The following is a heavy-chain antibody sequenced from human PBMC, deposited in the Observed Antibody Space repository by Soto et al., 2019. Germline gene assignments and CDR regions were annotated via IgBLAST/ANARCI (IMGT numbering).Heavy chain of an antibody. D-gene: IGHD2-2*01. J-gene: IGHJ5*02. Sequence: ASVKVSCKASGYTFTGYYMHWVRQAPGQGLEWMGWINPNSGGTNYAQRFQGRVTMTRDTSISTAYMELSRLRSDDTAVYYCATLGYCSSTSCYHLNWFDPWGQGTLVTVSS. CDR3: ATLGYCSSTSCYHLNWFDP. V-gene: IGHV1-2*02. CDR2: INPNSGGT. CDR1: GYTFTGYY.